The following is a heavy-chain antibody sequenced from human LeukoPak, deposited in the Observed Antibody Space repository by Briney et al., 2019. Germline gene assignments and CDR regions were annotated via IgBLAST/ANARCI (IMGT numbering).Heavy chain of an antibody. CDR3: AKDLGRYRNNFFDY. CDR2: ISGSGGGT. D-gene: IGHD1-26*01. J-gene: IGHJ4*02. CDR1: EFTFSSYA. Sequence: GGSLRLSCAASEFTFSSYAMSWVRQAPDKGLEWVSTISGSGGGTYYADSVKGRFTISRDDSKNTLYLQMNSLRADDTAVYYCAKDLGRYRNNFFDYWGQGNLVTVSS. V-gene: IGHV3-23*01.